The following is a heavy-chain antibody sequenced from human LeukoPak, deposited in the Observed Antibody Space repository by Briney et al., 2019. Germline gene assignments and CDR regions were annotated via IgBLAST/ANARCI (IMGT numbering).Heavy chain of an antibody. CDR2: IYYSGST. D-gene: IGHD3-16*01. Sequence: PSETLSLTCTVSGGSLSSYYWSWLRQPPGKGLEWIGYIYYSGSTNYNPSLTSRVTISVDTSKNQFSLKLSSVTAADTAVYYCASLRSGGVWYVDYWGQGTLVTVSS. CDR1: GGSLSSYY. J-gene: IGHJ4*02. V-gene: IGHV4-59*01. CDR3: ASLRSGGVWYVDY.